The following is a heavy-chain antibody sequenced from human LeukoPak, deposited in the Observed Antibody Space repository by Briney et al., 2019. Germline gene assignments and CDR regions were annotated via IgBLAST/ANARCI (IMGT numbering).Heavy chain of an antibody. CDR1: GFTFSSYA. CDR2: ISGSGGST. Sequence: GGSLRLSCAASGFTFSSYAMSWVRQAPGKGLEWVSAISGSGGSTYYAGSVKGRFTISRDNSKNTLYLQMNSLRAEDTAVYYCASRTESGYTYGYLDFWGQGTLVTVSS. J-gene: IGHJ4*02. D-gene: IGHD5-18*01. V-gene: IGHV3-23*01. CDR3: ASRTESGYTYGYLDF.